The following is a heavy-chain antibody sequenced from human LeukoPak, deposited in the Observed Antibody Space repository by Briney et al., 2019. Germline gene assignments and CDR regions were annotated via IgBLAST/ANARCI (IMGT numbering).Heavy chain of an antibody. CDR2: ISGSGGST. CDR3: AKEYYDFWSGYPHDY. V-gene: IGHV3-23*01. CDR1: GLNVKNNY. D-gene: IGHD3-3*01. Sequence: GGSLRLSCVTSGLNVKNNYMFWVRQAPGKGLEWVSAISGSGGSTYYADSVKGRFTISRDNSKNTLYLQMNSLRAEDTAVYYCAKEYYDFWSGYPHDYWGQGTLVTVSS. J-gene: IGHJ4*02.